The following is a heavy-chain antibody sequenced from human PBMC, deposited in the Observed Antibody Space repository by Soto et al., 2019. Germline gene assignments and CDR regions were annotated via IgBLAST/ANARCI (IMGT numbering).Heavy chain of an antibody. J-gene: IGHJ4*02. CDR3: ARGVFYYYGSSGYSSDY. V-gene: IGHV3-30-3*01. CDR2: ISFDGSKK. CDR1: GFTSSSYV. D-gene: IGHD3-22*01. Sequence: PGGSLRLSCEGSGFTSSSYVMHWGRQAPGKGLEWVALISFDGSKKNYADSVKGRFTISRDNSKNMMYLQMNSLRPEDTAVYYCARGVFYYYGSSGYSSDYWGQGTLVTVSS.